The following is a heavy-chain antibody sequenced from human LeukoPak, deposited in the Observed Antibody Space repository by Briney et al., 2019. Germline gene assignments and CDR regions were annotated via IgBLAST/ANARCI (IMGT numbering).Heavy chain of an antibody. CDR3: ARVSHVDTAMVAFDY. V-gene: IGHV1-69*04. CDR2: IIPILGIA. Sequence: SVKVSCKASGGTFSSYAISWVRQAPGQGLEWMGRIIPILGIANYAQKFQGRVTITADKSPSTAYMELSSLRSEDTAVYYCARVSHVDTAMVAFDYWGQGTLVTVSS. CDR1: GGTFSSYA. J-gene: IGHJ4*02. D-gene: IGHD5-18*01.